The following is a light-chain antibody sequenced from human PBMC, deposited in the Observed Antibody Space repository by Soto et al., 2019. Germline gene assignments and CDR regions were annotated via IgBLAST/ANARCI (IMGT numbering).Light chain of an antibody. CDR3: CSYTTSNPFV. V-gene: IGLV2-14*01. Sequence: QSVLTQPASVSGSLGQSITISCSGTSSDVGAYNYVSWYQQYPGKAPKLMIYHVTDRPSGVSNRFSGSKSGNTASLTISGLQAEDGADYYCCSYTTSNPFVFGTGTKVTVL. CDR1: SSDVGAYNY. J-gene: IGLJ1*01. CDR2: HVT.